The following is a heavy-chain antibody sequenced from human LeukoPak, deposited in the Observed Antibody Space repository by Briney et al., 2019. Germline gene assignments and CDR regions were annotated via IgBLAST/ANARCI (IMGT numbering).Heavy chain of an antibody. D-gene: IGHD2-15*01. Sequence: PGGSLRLSCAASGFTFSSYGMHWVRQAPGKGLEWVAVISYDGSNTYYADSVKGRFTISRDNSKNTLYLQMNSLRAEDTAVYYCAKGRGCSGGSCPNWFDPWGQGTLVTVSS. CDR2: ISYDGSNT. CDR3: AKGRGCSGGSCPNWFDP. J-gene: IGHJ5*02. V-gene: IGHV3-30*18. CDR1: GFTFSSYG.